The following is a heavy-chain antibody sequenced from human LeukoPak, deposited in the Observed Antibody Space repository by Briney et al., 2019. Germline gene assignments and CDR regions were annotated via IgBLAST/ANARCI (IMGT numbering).Heavy chain of an antibody. CDR3: AKDLGPELGFDY. CDR2: ISGSGGST. CDR1: GFTFSSYA. D-gene: IGHD1-14*01. V-gene: IGHV3-23*01. Sequence: TGGSLRLSCAASGFTFSSYAMSWVRQAPGKGLEWVSAISGSGGSTYYADSVKGRFTISRDNSKNTLYLQMNSLRAEDTAVYYCAKDLGPELGFDYWGQGTLVTVSS. J-gene: IGHJ4*02.